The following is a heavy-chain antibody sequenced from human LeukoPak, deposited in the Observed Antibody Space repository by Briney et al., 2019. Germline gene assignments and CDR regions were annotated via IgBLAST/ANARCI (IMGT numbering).Heavy chain of an antibody. D-gene: IGHD4-17*01. CDR3: ARGGEGYGDPYYYYGMDV. Sequence: PSQTLSLTCALSGDTVSSNSAAWNWIRQSPSRGLEWLGRTYYRSKWYNDYAVSVKSRITINPDTSKNQFSLQLNSVTPEDTAVYYCARGGEGYGDPYYYYGMDVWGQGTTVTVSS. J-gene: IGHJ6*02. CDR2: TYYRSKWYN. V-gene: IGHV6-1*01. CDR1: GDTVSSNSAA.